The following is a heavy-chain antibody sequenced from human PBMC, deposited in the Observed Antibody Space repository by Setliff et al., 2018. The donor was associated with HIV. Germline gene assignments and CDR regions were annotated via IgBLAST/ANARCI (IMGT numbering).Heavy chain of an antibody. Sequence: TSETLSLTCTVSGGSISSYYWSWIRQPPGKGLEWIGYIYRTGSTKYNPSLKSRVTISVDTSKNQFSLRLTSVTAADTAVYYCARGTKFVWGRWFDPWGQGTLVTVS. V-gene: IGHV4-59*12. CDR1: GGSISSYY. J-gene: IGHJ5*02. CDR2: IYRTGST. CDR3: ARGTKFVWGRWFDP. D-gene: IGHD3-16*01.